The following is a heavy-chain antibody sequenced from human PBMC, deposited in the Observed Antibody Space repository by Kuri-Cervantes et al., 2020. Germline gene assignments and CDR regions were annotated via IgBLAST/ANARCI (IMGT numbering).Heavy chain of an antibody. J-gene: IGHJ4*02. Sequence: GESLKISCAASGFTFSSYSMNWVRQAPGKGLEWVSSISSSSSYIYYADSVKGRFTISRDNAKNSLYLQMNSLRAEDTAVYCCARDDCSGGSCYSNYWGQGALVTVSS. CDR3: ARDDCSGGSCYSNY. CDR2: ISSSSSYI. V-gene: IGHV3-21*01. CDR1: GFTFSSYS. D-gene: IGHD2-15*01.